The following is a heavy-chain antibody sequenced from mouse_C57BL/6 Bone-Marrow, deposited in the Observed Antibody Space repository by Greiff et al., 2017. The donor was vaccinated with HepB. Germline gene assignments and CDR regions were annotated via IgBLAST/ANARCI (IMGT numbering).Heavy chain of an antibody. Sequence: QVQLQQSGAELVRPGASVKLSCEASGYTFTDYYINWVKQRPGQGLEWIARIYPGSGNTYYNEKFKGKATLTAEKSSSTAYMQLSSLTSEDSAVYFCARWRLRLDYWGQGTTLTVSS. J-gene: IGHJ2*01. CDR3: ARWRLRLDY. D-gene: IGHD1-2*01. V-gene: IGHV1-76*01. CDR1: GYTFTDYY. CDR2: IYPGSGNT.